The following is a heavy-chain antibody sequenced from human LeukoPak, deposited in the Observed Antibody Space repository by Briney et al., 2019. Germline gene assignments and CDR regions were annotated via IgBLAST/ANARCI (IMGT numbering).Heavy chain of an antibody. J-gene: IGHJ6*02. V-gene: IGHV1-46*01. Sequence: ASVKVSCKASGYAFTSYYMHWVRQAPGQGLEWMGIINPSGGSTSYAQKFQGRVTMTRDTSTSTVYMELSSLRSEDTAVYYCARDRWDSLGCYGMDVWGQGTTVTVSS. CDR2: INPSGGST. CDR1: GYAFTSYY. D-gene: IGHD7-27*01. CDR3: ARDRWDSLGCYGMDV.